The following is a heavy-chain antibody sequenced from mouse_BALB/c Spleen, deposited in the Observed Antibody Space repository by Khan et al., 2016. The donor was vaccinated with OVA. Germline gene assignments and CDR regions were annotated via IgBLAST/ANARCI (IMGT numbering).Heavy chain of an antibody. CDR1: GFSLTNYS. CDR2: IWSAGST. J-gene: IGHJ3*01. Sequence: QVQLQQSGPGLVQPSQSLSITCTVSGFSLTNYSLHWVRQSPGKGLEWLGVIWSAGSTDYNAAFISRLTIRKDNSRSQVFFKMYSLQPNDTAIYYCARRGYDYGRGALFAYWGQGTLVTVSA. D-gene: IGHD2-4*01. V-gene: IGHV2-2*02. CDR3: ARRGYDYGRGALFAY.